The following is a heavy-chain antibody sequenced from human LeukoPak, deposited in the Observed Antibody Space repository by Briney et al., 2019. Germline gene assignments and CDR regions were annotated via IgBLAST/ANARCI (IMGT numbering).Heavy chain of an antibody. CDR1: GYSISSGYY. D-gene: IGHD6-19*01. Sequence: SETLSLICTVSGYSISSGYYWGWIRQPPGKGLEWIGSIYHSGSTYYNPSLKSRVTISVDTSNIQFSLKLSSVTAADTAVYYCARGGWPFDYWGQGTLVTVSS. CDR3: ARGGWPFDY. V-gene: IGHV4-38-2*02. J-gene: IGHJ4*02. CDR2: IYHSGST.